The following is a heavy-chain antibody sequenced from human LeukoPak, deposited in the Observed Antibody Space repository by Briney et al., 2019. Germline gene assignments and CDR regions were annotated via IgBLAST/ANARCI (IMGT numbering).Heavy chain of an antibody. CDR2: IYPGDSDT. J-gene: IGHJ6*04. CDR3: ARQQVAYYYYYGMDV. CDR1: GYRFTTYW. D-gene: IGHD2-15*01. Sequence: GESLQISCQGSGYRFTTYWIAWVRQMPGKGLEWMGIIYPGDSDTRYSPSFQGQVTISANKSISTAFLQWSSLKASDTAMYYCARQQVAYYYYYGMDVWGKGTTVTVSS. V-gene: IGHV5-51*01.